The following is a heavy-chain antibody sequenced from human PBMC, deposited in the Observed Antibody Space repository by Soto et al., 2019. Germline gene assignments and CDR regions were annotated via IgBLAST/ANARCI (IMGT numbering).Heavy chain of an antibody. CDR3: AHSILAAAGSYYYYYGMDV. V-gene: IGHV2-5*02. D-gene: IGHD6-13*01. Sequence: SGPTLVNPTQTLTLTCTFSGFSLSTSGVGVGWIRQPPGKALEWLALIYWDDDKRYSPSLKSRLTITKDTSKNQVVLTMTNMDHVETSTYYCAHSILAAAGSYYYYYGMDVWIQGTTVT. CDR2: IYWDDDK. CDR1: GFSLSTSGVG. J-gene: IGHJ6*02.